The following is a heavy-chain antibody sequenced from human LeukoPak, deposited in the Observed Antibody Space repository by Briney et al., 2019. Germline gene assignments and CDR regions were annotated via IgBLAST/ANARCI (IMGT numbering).Heavy chain of an antibody. D-gene: IGHD2-2*01. CDR2: IYYSGST. CDR1: GGSISSGDYY. J-gene: IGHJ6*02. CDR3: ARDPIVVVPAAFSTYYYYGMDV. Sequence: PSETLSLTCTVSGGSISSGDYYWSWIRQPPGKGLEWIGYIYYSGSTYYNPSLKSRVTIPVDTSKNQFSLKLSSVTAADTAVYYCARDPIVVVPAAFSTYYYYGMDVWGQGTTVTVSS. V-gene: IGHV4-30-4*01.